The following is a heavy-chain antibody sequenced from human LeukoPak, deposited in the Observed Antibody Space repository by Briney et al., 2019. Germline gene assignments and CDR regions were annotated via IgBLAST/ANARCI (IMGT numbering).Heavy chain of an antibody. D-gene: IGHD3-3*01. V-gene: IGHV4-30-4*01. CDR3: AGGGFWSGYYVFDY. CDR1: GGSISSGDYY. CDR2: IYYSGST. J-gene: IGHJ4*02. Sequence: SETLSLTCTVSGGSISSGDYYWSWIRQPPGKGLEWIGYIYYSGSTYYNPSLKSRVTISVDTSKNQFSLKLSSVTAADTAVYYCAGGGFWSGYYVFDYWGQGTLVTVSS.